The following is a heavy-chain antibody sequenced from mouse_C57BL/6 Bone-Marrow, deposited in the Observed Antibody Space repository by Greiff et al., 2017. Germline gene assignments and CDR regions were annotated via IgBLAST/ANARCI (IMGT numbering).Heavy chain of an antibody. D-gene: IGHD2-2*01. CDR3: STGGYDGGDLYY. CDR1: GFNIKDDY. Sequence: VQLQQSGAELVRPGASVKLSCTASGFNIKDDYMHWVKQRPEQGLEWIGWIDPENGDTEYASKFQGKATITADTSSNTAYLQISSLTSEDTAVYYWSTGGYDGGDLYYGGQGTTLTVSS. V-gene: IGHV14-4*01. CDR2: IDPENGDT. J-gene: IGHJ2*01.